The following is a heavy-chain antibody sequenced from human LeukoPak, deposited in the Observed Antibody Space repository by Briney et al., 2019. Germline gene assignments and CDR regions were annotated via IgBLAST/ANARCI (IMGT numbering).Heavy chain of an antibody. Sequence: GGSLRLSCAASGFTFSSYGMHWVRQAPGKGLEWVAVISYDGSNKYYADSVKGRFTISRDNSKNTLYLQMNSLRAEDTAVYYCAKGLRAVAAKGDAFDIWGQGTMVTVSS. CDR2: ISYDGSNK. CDR1: GFTFSSYG. CDR3: AKGLRAVAAKGDAFDI. D-gene: IGHD6-19*01. V-gene: IGHV3-30*18. J-gene: IGHJ3*02.